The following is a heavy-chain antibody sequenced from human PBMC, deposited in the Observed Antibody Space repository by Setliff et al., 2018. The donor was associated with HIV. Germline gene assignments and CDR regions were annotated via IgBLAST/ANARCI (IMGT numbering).Heavy chain of an antibody. CDR3: ARGARLLAAYSDRWDYFYMAV. V-gene: IGHV4-39*07. D-gene: IGHD1-26*01. J-gene: IGHJ6*03. Sequence: SETLSLTCTVSGGSISSGGYYWIWIRQPPGKGLEWIGEINHSGSTHYHPSLKSRFIISVDTSKNQFSLKVNSMTAADTAVYYCARGARLLAAYSDRWDYFYMAVWGKGTTVTVSS. CDR1: GGSISSGGYY. CDR2: INHSGST.